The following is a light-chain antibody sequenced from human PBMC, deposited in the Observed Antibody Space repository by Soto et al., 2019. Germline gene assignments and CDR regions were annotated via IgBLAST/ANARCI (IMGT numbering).Light chain of an antibody. V-gene: IGKV1-33*01. CDR3: QQYDHPPYT. CDR2: DAS. Sequence: DIQMTQSPSSVSASVGDRVTITCRASQGISTWVAWYQQKPGKAPKLLIYDASNLERGVPSRFSGSGSGTDFSLTVDSLQPEDTATYYCQQYDHPPYTFGQGTKLEIK. J-gene: IGKJ2*01. CDR1: QGISTW.